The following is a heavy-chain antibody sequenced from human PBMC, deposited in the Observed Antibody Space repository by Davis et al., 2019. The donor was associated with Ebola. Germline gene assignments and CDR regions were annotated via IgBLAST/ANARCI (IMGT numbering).Heavy chain of an antibody. J-gene: IGHJ5*02. CDR2: IYHSGST. D-gene: IGHD3-3*01. V-gene: IGHV4-4*02. Sequence: GSLRLSCAVSGGSISSSNWWSWVRQPPGKGLEWIGEIYHSGSTNYNPSLKSRVTISVDKSKNQFSLKLSSVTAADTAVYYCARLFTIFGVVGDWFDPWGQGTLVTVSS. CDR3: ARLFTIFGVVGDWFDP. CDR1: GGSISSSNW.